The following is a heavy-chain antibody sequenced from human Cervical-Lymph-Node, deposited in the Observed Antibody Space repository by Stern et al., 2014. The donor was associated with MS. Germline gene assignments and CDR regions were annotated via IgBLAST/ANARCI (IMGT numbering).Heavy chain of an antibody. Sequence: QVQLQESGPGLVKPSGTLSLTCAVSGGSISSSNWWSWVRQPPGKGLEWIGAIYHSGSTNYNPSLKSRVTISVDKSKNQFSRKLSSVTAADTAVYYCASVGSSSPPSDDYWGQGTLVTVSS. V-gene: IGHV4-4*02. CDR1: GGSISSSNW. D-gene: IGHD6-6*01. CDR2: IYHSGST. J-gene: IGHJ4*02. CDR3: ASVGSSSPPSDDY.